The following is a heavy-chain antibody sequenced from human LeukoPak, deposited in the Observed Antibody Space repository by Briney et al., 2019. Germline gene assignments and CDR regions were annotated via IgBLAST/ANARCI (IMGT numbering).Heavy chain of an antibody. Sequence: PSETLPLTCTVSGGSISSYYWSWIRQPPGKGLEWIGYIYYSGSTNYNPSLKGRVTISVDTSKNQFSLKLSSVTAADTAVYYCARGAPRVLDYWGQGTPVTVSS. D-gene: IGHD3-10*01. CDR2: IYYSGST. CDR3: ARGAPRVLDY. J-gene: IGHJ4*02. CDR1: GGSISSYY. V-gene: IGHV4-59*01.